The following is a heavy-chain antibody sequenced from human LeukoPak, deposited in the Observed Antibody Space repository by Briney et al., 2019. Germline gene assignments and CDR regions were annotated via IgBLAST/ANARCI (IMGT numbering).Heavy chain of an antibody. Sequence: PGGSLRLSCAASGFTFSSYGMHWVRQAPGKWLEWVAVISYDGSNKYYADSVKGRFTISRDNSKNTLYLQMNSLRAEDTAVYYCATEGYCSSTSCYIVATVRAYYFDYWGQGTLVTVSS. CDR3: ATEGYCSSTSCYIVATVRAYYFDY. D-gene: IGHD2-2*02. J-gene: IGHJ4*02. CDR2: ISYDGSNK. V-gene: IGHV3-30*03. CDR1: GFTFSSYG.